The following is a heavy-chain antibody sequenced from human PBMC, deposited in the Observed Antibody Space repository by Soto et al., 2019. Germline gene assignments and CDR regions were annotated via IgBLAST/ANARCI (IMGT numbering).Heavy chain of an antibody. V-gene: IGHV1-2*02. CDR1: GYTFTGYS. D-gene: IGHD1-26*01. CDR3: ARDWKIGSYCDY. CDR2: INPNSGGT. Sequence: ASVKVSCKASGYTFTGYSMHWVRQAPGQGLEWMGWINPNSGGTNYAQKFQGRVTMTRDTSISTAYMELSRLRSDDTAVYYCARDWKIGSYCDYWGQGTLVTVSS. J-gene: IGHJ4*02.